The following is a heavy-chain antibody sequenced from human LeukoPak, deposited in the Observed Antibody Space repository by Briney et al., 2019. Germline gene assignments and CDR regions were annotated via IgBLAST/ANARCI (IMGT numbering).Heavy chain of an antibody. D-gene: IGHD2-15*01. CDR3: ARDRPSKLLPRGIHY. CDR2: ISSSGSTI. Sequence: GGSLRLSCAASGFTFSDYYMSWIRQAPGKGLEWVSYISSSGSTIYYADSVKGRFTISRDNAKNSLYLQMNSLRAEDTAVYYCARDRPSKLLPRGIHYWGQGTLVTVSS. J-gene: IGHJ4*02. V-gene: IGHV3-11*04. CDR1: GFTFSDYY.